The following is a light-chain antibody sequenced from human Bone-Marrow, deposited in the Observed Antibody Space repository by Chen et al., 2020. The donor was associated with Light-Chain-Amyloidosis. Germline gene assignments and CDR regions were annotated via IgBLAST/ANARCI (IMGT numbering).Light chain of an antibody. CDR3: QQYYTTPPPT. J-gene: IGKJ1*01. V-gene: IGKV4-1*01. CDR2: WAS. Sequence: DIFMTQSPDSLAGSLGERATINCKSSQSILYSSSNKNYLAWYQQKPGQPPKLLIYWASTRESGVPDRFSGSGSGTDFTLTISSLQAEDVAVYYCQQYYTTPPPTFGQGTKVEIK. CDR1: QSILYSSSNKNY.